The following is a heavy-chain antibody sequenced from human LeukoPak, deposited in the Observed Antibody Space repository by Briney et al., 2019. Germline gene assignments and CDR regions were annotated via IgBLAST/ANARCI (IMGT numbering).Heavy chain of an antibody. CDR1: GGSFSGYY. Sequence: SETLSLTCAVYGGSFSGYYWSWIRQPPGKGLGWIGEINHSGSTNYNPSLKSRVTISVDTSKNQFSLKLSSVTAADTAVYYCARASVRYFDYWGQGTLVTVSS. CDR2: INHSGST. J-gene: IGHJ4*02. D-gene: IGHD3-10*02. V-gene: IGHV4-34*01. CDR3: ARASVRYFDY.